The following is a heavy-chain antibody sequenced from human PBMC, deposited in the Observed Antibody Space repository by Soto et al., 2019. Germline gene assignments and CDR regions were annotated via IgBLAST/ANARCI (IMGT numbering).Heavy chain of an antibody. Sequence: QLQLQESGPGLVKPSETLSLTCTVSGGSISSSSYYWGWIRQPPGKGLGWIGSIYYSGSTYYNPSLKGRVTISVDTSKNKFALKLSSVTAADTAVYYCARHTPAISISDHWGQGTLVTVSS. CDR1: GGSISSSSYY. D-gene: IGHD2-15*01. J-gene: IGHJ4*02. CDR3: ARHTPAISISDH. V-gene: IGHV4-39*01. CDR2: IYYSGST.